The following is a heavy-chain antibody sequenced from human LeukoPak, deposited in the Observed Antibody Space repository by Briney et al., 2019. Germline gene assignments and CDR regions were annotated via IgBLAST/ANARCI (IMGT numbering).Heavy chain of an antibody. CDR1: GGSISSYY. Sequence: PSETLSLTCTVSGGSISSYYWSWIRQPPGKGLEWIGYIYYSGSTNYNPSLKSRVTISVDTSKNQFSLKLSSVTAADTAVYYCARDGPPYCSGGSCYLDYYYYMDVWGKGTTVTVSS. D-gene: IGHD2-15*01. V-gene: IGHV4-59*01. CDR3: ARDGPPYCSGGSCYLDYYYYMDV. J-gene: IGHJ6*03. CDR2: IYYSGST.